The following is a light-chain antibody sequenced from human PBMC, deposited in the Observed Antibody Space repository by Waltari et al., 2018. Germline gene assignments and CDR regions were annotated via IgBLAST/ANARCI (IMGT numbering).Light chain of an antibody. CDR3: QHLNSYPVT. CDR1: QGISSY. J-gene: IGKJ2*01. V-gene: IGKV1-9*01. Sequence: DIQLTQSPSFLSASVGDRVTITCRASQGISSYLAWYQQKPGNAPKLLVSAASTLQSGVPSRFSGSGSGTEFTLTISSLQPEDVATYYCQHLNSYPVTFGQGTKLEIK. CDR2: AAS.